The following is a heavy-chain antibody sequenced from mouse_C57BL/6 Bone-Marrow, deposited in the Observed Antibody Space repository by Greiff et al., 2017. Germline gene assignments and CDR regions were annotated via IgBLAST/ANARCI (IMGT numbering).Heavy chain of an antibody. D-gene: IGHD2-4*01. J-gene: IGHJ3*01. Sequence: QVQLQQPGAELVKPGASVKMSCKASGYTFTSYWITWVKQRPGQGLEWIGDIYPGSGSTNYNEKFKSKATLTVDTSSSTAYMQLCSLTSEDSSVYYCAREGIYYDYSWFAYWGQGTLVTVSA. V-gene: IGHV1-55*01. CDR3: AREGIYYDYSWFAY. CDR1: GYTFTSYW. CDR2: IYPGSGST.